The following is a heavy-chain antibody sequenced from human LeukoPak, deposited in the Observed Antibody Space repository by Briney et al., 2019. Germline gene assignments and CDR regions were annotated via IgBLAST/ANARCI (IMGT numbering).Heavy chain of an antibody. CDR3: ARAGHGSDAFDI. CDR1: GGSISSYY. V-gene: IGHV4-59*01. J-gene: IGHJ3*02. CDR2: IYYSGST. Sequence: SETLSLTCTVSGGSISSYYWSWIRQPPGKGLEWIGYIYYSGSTNYNPSLKSRVTISVDTSKNQFSLKLSSVTAADTAVYYCARAGHGSDAFDIWGQGTMVTVSS. D-gene: IGHD6-25*01.